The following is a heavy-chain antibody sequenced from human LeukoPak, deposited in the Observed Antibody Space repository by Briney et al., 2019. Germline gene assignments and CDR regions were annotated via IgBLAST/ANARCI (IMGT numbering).Heavy chain of an antibody. CDR1: GYTFTSYG. Sequence: ASVKVSCKASGYTFTSYGISWVRQAPGQGLEWMEWITAYNGNTNYAQKLQGRVTMTTDTSTSTAYMELRSLRSDDTAVYYCAATMVRGAHLYYGMDVWGQGTTVTVSS. CDR2: ITAYNGNT. V-gene: IGHV1-18*01. J-gene: IGHJ6*02. CDR3: AATMVRGAHLYYGMDV. D-gene: IGHD3-10*01.